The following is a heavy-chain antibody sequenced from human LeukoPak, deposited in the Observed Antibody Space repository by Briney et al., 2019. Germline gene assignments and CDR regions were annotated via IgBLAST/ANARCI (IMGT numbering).Heavy chain of an antibody. CDR2: INHSGST. J-gene: IGHJ5*02. CDR3: ASRLWFGERRFDP. V-gene: IGHV4-34*01. D-gene: IGHD3-10*01. CDR1: GGSFSGYY. Sequence: SETLSLTCAVYGGSFSGYYWSWIRQPPGKGLERIGEINHSGSTNYNPSLKSRVTISVDTSKNQFSLKLSSVTAADTAVYYCASRLWFGERRFDPWGQGTLVTVSS.